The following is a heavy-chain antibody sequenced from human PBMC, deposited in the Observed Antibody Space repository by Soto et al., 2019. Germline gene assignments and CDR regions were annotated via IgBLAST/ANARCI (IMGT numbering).Heavy chain of an antibody. D-gene: IGHD3-3*01. V-gene: IGHV3-48*01. J-gene: IGHJ3*02. Sequence: VGPVRLSCAASGFTFSSYSMNWVRQAAEKGLEWVSYISSSSSTIYYADSVKGRFTISRDNAKNSLYLQMNSLRAEDTAVYYCARVVRITIFGVVSRAFDIWGQGTMVTVSS. CDR2: ISSSSSTI. CDR1: GFTFSSYS. CDR3: ARVVRITIFGVVSRAFDI.